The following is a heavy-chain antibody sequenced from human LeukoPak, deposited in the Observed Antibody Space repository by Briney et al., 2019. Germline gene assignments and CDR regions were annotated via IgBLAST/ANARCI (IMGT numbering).Heavy chain of an antibody. D-gene: IGHD3-9*01. J-gene: IGHJ4*02. CDR1: GFTFSDHY. Sequence: GGSLRLSCAAPGFTFSDHYMTWIRQAPGKGLEWISYISRTGDTEYYADSVKGRFTISRDNAKNSLYLQMNSLRAEDTSLYYCARGGYFDWFPIDYWGQGTLVTVSS. V-gene: IGHV3-11*01. CDR2: ISRTGDTE. CDR3: ARGGYFDWFPIDY.